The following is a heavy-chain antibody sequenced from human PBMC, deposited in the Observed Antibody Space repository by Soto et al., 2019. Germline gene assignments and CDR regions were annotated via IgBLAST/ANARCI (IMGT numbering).Heavy chain of an antibody. CDR2: VHSTGST. D-gene: IGHD3-10*01. J-gene: IGHJ4*02. CDR3: ARDSVSLTLFDY. CDR1: GGSMSGYH. Sequence: QVELQESGPRLVRPSETLYLTCTVSGGSMSGYHWSWVRQPAGKGLEWIGRVHSTGSTDYNPSVESRITVSLDTSMKQFSLQLRSVTAADTALYFCARDSVSLTLFDYWGQGILVTVSS. V-gene: IGHV4-4*07.